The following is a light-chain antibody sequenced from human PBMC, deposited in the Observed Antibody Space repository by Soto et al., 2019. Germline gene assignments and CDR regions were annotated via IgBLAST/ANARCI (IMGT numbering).Light chain of an antibody. Sequence: QSALTQPASVSGSPGQSITISCTGSSSDVGGYDFVSWYQHHPGKAPRLMIFHVSNRPSAVSNRFSGSKSGNTASLTISGRQAEDEGDYYCASYTSRSTLVFGTGTKLTVL. CDR3: ASYTSRSTLV. J-gene: IGLJ1*01. V-gene: IGLV2-14*03. CDR1: SSDVGGYDF. CDR2: HVS.